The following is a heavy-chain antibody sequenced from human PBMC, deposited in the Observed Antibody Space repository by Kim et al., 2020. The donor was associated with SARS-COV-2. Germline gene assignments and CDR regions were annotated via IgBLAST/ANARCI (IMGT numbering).Heavy chain of an antibody. V-gene: IGHV4-59*13. D-gene: IGHD4-17*01. Sequence: SETLSLTCTVSGGSISSYYWSWIRQPPGKGLEWIGYIYYSGSTNYNPSLKSRVTISVDTSKNQFSLKLSSVTAADTAVYYCARSTVNWVDAFDIWGQGTMVTVSS. CDR2: IYYSGST. CDR3: ARSTVNWVDAFDI. CDR1: GGSISSYY. J-gene: IGHJ3*02.